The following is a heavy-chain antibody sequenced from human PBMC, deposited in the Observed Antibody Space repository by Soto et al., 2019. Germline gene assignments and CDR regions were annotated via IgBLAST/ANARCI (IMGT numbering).Heavy chain of an antibody. V-gene: IGHV3-23*01. CDR2: IDSDAST. CDR1: GFSFSSYA. J-gene: IGHJ6*02. Sequence: GGSLRLSCAASGFSFSSYAMTWVRQAPGKGLEWVSAIDSDASTYYADSVKGRFTISRDKSKGTLYLQISSLRAEDTAVYYCAKERIPAAIINYSYGMDVWAQGTTVTVSS. CDR3: AKERIPAAIINYSYGMDV. D-gene: IGHD2-2*01.